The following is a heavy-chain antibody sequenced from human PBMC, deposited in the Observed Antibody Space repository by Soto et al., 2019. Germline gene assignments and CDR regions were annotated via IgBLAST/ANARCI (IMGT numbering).Heavy chain of an antibody. V-gene: IGHV4-59*06. CDR1: GGSITSSY. D-gene: IGHD3-22*01. Sequence: SETLSLTCAVSGGSITSSYWCWVRQPPEKGLEWIGYIYYSGSTYYNPSLKSRVTISVDTSKNQFSLKLSSVTAADTAVYYCAREGGGYGDYYYYGMDVWGQGTTVTVSS. CDR3: AREGGGYGDYYYYGMDV. J-gene: IGHJ6*02. CDR2: IYYSGST.